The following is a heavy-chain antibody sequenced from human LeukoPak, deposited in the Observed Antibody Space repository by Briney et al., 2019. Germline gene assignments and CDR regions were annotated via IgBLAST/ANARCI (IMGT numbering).Heavy chain of an antibody. J-gene: IGHJ4*02. Sequence: GGSLRLSCAAPGFTFSSYGMHWVRQAPGKGLEWVAVIWYDGSNKYYADSVKGRFTISRDNSKNTLYLQMNSLTAEDTAVYYCARDIEQGRGDLRLGFDYWGQGTLVTVSS. CDR1: GFTFSSYG. V-gene: IGHV3-33*01. D-gene: IGHD7-27*01. CDR2: IWYDGSNK. CDR3: ARDIEQGRGDLRLGFDY.